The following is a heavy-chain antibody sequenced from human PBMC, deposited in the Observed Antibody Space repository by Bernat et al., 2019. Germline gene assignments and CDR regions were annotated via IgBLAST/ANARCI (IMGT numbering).Heavy chain of an antibody. CDR1: GFTFGDYA. V-gene: IGHV3-49*03. Sequence: EVQLVESGGGLVQPGRSLRLSCTASGFTFGDYAMSWFRQAPGKGLEWVGFIRSKAYGGTTEYAASVKGRFTISRDDSKSIAYLQMNSLKTEDTAVYYCTRESDSSGYPLDDWGQGTLVTVSS. J-gene: IGHJ4*02. D-gene: IGHD3-22*01. CDR3: TRESDSSGYPLDD. CDR2: IRSKAYGGTT.